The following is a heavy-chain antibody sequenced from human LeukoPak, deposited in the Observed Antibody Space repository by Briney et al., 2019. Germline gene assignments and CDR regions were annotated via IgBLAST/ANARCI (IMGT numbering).Heavy chain of an antibody. CDR3: AKDLHYYVAMDV. D-gene: IGHD3-10*02. J-gene: IGHJ6*02. Sequence: PGGSLRLSCAASGFTFSSYAMSWVRQAPGMRLEWVSTINDNGGGTYYADSVKGLFTISRDNSRNTLYLQMNSLRAEDTAVYYCAKDLHYYVAMDVWGQGTTVTVSS. CDR2: INDNGGGT. CDR1: GFTFSSYA. V-gene: IGHV3-23*01.